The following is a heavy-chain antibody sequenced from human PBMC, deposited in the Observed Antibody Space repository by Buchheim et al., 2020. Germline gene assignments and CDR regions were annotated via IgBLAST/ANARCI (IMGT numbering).Heavy chain of an antibody. D-gene: IGHD3-22*01. Sequence: EVQLVESGGGLVQPGGSLRLACAASGFTFSSYWMSWVRQAPGKGLEWVANIKQDGSEKYYVDPVKGRFTISRDNAKNSLSLQMNSLRAEDTAVYYCAGRGYDSSGYMFDYWGQGTL. CDR3: AGRGYDSSGYMFDY. V-gene: IGHV3-7*01. CDR2: IKQDGSEK. J-gene: IGHJ4*02. CDR1: GFTFSSYW.